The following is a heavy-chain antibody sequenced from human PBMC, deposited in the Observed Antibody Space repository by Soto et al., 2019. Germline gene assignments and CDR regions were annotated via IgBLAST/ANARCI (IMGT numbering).Heavy chain of an antibody. CDR3: AKGGGIAAAATVYYYYYYMDV. CDR2: ISGSGGST. J-gene: IGHJ6*03. Sequence: GGSLRLSCAASGFTFSSYAMSWVRQAPGKGLEWVSAISGSGGSTYYADTVKGRLTISRDNSKNTLYRQMNSLRADAAAVDDCAKGGGIAAAATVYYYYYYMDVWGKGTTVTVSS. V-gene: IGHV3-23*01. D-gene: IGHD6-13*01. CDR1: GFTFSSYA.